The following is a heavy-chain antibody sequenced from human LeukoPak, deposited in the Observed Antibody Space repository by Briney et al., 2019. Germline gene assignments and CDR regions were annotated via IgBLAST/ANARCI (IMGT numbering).Heavy chain of an antibody. CDR1: GFTFSSYS. CDR2: IKEDGSEK. D-gene: IGHD1-14*01. CDR3: ARDSFETDIDY. Sequence: GGSLRLSCAASGFTFSSYSMNWVRQAPGKGLEWVANIKEDGSEKYYVESMKGRFTISRDNVKNSLYLQINSLRAEDTAVYYCARDSFETDIDYWGQGTLVTVSS. J-gene: IGHJ4*02. V-gene: IGHV3-7*01.